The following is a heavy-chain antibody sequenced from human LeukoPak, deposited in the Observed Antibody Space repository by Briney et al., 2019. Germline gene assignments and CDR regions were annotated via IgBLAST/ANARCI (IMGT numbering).Heavy chain of an antibody. CDR3: TRGYFDSSGHNSYAL. V-gene: IGHV4-4*07. Sequence: SETLSLTCTVAGASLNNYHWTWLRQPAGKGLEWIGRIYLSGLSTSGSTNYNPSLSSRVTMSLDTSKKQFFLNLTSVTAADTAVYYCTRGYFDSSGHNSYALWGQGTLVTVSS. J-gene: IGHJ4*02. D-gene: IGHD3-22*01. CDR2: IYLSGLSTSGST. CDR1: GASLNNYH.